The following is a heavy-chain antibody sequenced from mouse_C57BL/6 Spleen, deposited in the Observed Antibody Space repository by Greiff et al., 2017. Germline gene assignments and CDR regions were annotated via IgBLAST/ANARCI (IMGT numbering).Heavy chain of an antibody. D-gene: IGHD1-1*01. J-gene: IGHJ2*01. CDR3: TVNSYYYGSRGDY. CDR2: IRLKSDNYAT. V-gene: IGHV6-3*01. Sequence: EVNVVESGGGLVQPGGSMKLSCVASGFTFSNYWMNWVRQSPEKGLEWVAQIRLKSDNYATHYAESVKGRFTISRDDSKSSVYLQMNNLRAEDTGIYYCTVNSYYYGSRGDYWGQGTTLTVSS. CDR1: GFTFSNYW.